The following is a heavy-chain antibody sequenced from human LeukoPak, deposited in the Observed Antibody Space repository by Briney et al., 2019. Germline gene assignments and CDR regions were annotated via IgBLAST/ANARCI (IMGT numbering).Heavy chain of an antibody. CDR1: GGSSSSGGYS. D-gene: IGHD3-22*01. J-gene: IGHJ4*02. Sequence: PSETLSLTCAVSGGSSSSGGYSWRWIRQPPGKGLEWIGYIYHSGSTYYNPSLKSRVTISVDRSKNQFSLKLSSVAAADTAVYYCARGDYYDSSGFLFEYWGPRTLVTVSS. CDR2: IYHSGST. CDR3: ARGDYYDSSGFLFEY. V-gene: IGHV4-30-2*01.